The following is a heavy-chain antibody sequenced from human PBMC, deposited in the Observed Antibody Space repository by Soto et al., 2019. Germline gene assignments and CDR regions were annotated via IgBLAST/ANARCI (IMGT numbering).Heavy chain of an antibody. CDR2: IIPILGIA. CDR1: GGTFSSYT. Sequence: QVQLVQSGAEVKKPGSSVKVSCKASGGTFSSYTISWVRQAPGQGLEWMGRIIPILGIANYAQKFQGRVTSTADKSTSTAYMELSSLRSEDTAVYYCARANYYGSGTDAFDIWGQGTMVTVSS. J-gene: IGHJ3*02. CDR3: ARANYYGSGTDAFDI. D-gene: IGHD3-10*01. V-gene: IGHV1-69*02.